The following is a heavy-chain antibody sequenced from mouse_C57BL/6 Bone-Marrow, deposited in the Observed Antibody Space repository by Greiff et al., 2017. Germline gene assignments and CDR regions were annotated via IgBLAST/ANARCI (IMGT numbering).Heavy chain of an antibody. Sequence: QVQLQQSGPELVKPGASVKISCKASGYAFSSSWMNWVKQRPGKGLEWIGRIYPGDGDTNYNGKFKGKATLTADKSSSTAYIQLSSLTSEDSAVYLCARRRLRRRDYAMDYWGQGTSVTVSS. J-gene: IGHJ4*01. D-gene: IGHD2-2*01. CDR1: GYAFSSSW. V-gene: IGHV1-82*01. CDR2: IYPGDGDT. CDR3: ARRRLRRRDYAMDY.